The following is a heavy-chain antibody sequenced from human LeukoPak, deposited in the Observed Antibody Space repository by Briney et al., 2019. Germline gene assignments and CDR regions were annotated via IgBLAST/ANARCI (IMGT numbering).Heavy chain of an antibody. V-gene: IGHV3-23*01. Sequence: PGGSLRLSCAASGFTFSSYAMSWVRQAPGKGLEWVSAISGSGGSTYYAGSVKGRFTISRDNSKNTLYLQMNSLRAEDTAVYYCANRPNTYYYDSSGFDYWGQGTLVTVSS. CDR2: ISGSGGST. J-gene: IGHJ4*02. CDR3: ANRPNTYYYDSSGFDY. D-gene: IGHD3-22*01. CDR1: GFTFSSYA.